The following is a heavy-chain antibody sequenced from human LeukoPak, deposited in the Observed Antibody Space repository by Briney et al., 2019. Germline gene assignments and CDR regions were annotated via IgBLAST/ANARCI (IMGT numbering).Heavy chain of an antibody. V-gene: IGHV4-39*01. CDR1: GASISSSSYY. Sequence: SETLSLTCNVSGASISSSSYYWGWIRQHPGKGLEWIGTSGSTYYNPSLKSRVIISVDTSKNQFSLKLSSVTAADTAVYYCARQGGSGRSYDYWGQGTLVPVSS. CDR3: ARQGGSGRSYDY. CDR2: SGST. J-gene: IGHJ4*02. D-gene: IGHD3-10*01.